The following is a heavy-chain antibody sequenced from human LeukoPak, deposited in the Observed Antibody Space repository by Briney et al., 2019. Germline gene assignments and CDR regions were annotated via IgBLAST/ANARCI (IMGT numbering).Heavy chain of an antibody. V-gene: IGHV1-2*06. J-gene: IGHJ4*02. CDR2: INLNSGAT. D-gene: IGHD1-26*01. CDR1: GFTFTDYY. CDR3: ARIYGWTPSGTYELTDY. Sequence: ASVKVSCEASGFTFTDYYIHGVRPAPRQGRECMGRINLNSGATNCAQKFQDKVTMTTDTSITTAYMELSSLTSDDTAIYYCARIYGWTPSGTYELTDYWGQGTLVTVSS.